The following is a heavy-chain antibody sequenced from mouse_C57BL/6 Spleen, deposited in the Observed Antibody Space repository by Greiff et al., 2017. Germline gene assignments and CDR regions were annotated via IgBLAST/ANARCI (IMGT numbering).Heavy chain of an antibody. CDR3: ARRDGSSSYAMDY. D-gene: IGHD1-1*01. J-gene: IGHJ4*01. CDR1: GYAFSSSW. Sequence: VQLKESGPELVKPGASVKISCKASGYAFSSSWMNWVKQRPGKGLEWIGRIYPGDGDTNYNGKFKGKATLTADKSSSTAYMQLSSLTSEDSAVYFCARRDGSSSYAMDYWGQGTSVTVSS. CDR2: IYPGDGDT. V-gene: IGHV1-82*01.